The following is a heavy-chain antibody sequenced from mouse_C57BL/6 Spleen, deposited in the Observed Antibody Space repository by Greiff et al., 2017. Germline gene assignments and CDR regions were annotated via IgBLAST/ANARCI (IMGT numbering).Heavy chain of an antibody. J-gene: IGHJ3*01. CDR2: INPNNGGT. CDR3: AGPNYYGSPWFAY. CDR1: GYTFTDYY. Sequence: VQLKQSGPELVKPGASVKISCKASGYTFTDYYMNWVKQSHGKSLEWIGDINPNNGGTSYNQKFKGKATLTVDKSSSTAYMELRSLTSEDSAVYYCAGPNYYGSPWFAYWGQGTLVTVSA. V-gene: IGHV1-26*01. D-gene: IGHD1-1*01.